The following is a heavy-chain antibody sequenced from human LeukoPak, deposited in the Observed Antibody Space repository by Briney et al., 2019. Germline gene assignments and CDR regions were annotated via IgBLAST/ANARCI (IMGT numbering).Heavy chain of an antibody. CDR3: ARRATTVTTGYYYYYMDV. D-gene: IGHD4-17*01. CDR2: VYYGGTT. V-gene: IGHV4-39*01. Sequence: SETLSLTCTVSGGSINSRSYYWGWIRQPPGKGLEWIGSVYYGGTTYYNPSLKSQVTISEDTSKNQFSLKLSSVTAADTAVYYCARRATTVTTGYYYYYMDVWGKGTTVTVSS. CDR1: GGSINSRSYY. J-gene: IGHJ6*03.